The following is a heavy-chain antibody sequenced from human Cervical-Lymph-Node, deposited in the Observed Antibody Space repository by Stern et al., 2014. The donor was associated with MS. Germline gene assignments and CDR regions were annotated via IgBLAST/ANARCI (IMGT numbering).Heavy chain of an antibody. CDR1: GFMFTDYV. V-gene: IGHV3-30*18. CDR2: ISKDGSNQ. D-gene: IGHD6-19*01. J-gene: IGHJ4*02. CDR3: AKDRGVAGTAGEADQ. Sequence: QVQLVESGGGVFQPGKSLRLSCAASGFMFTDYVMRWVRQPPGKGLEWVSVISKDGSNQHYGDSVKGRFTVSRDNAKNTLYLDMNSLRADDTATYYCAKDRGVAGTAGEADQWGQGTLVTVSS.